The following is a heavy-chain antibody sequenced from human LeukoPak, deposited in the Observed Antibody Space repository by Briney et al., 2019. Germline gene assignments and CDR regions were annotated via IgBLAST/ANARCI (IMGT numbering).Heavy chain of an antibody. V-gene: IGHV3-30-3*01. Sequence: QPGGSLRLSCAASGFTFSSYAMHWVRQAPGKGLEWVAVISYDGSNKYYADSVKGRFTISRDNSKNTLYLQMNSLRAEDTAVYYCARDFHMNLDYWGQGTLVTVSS. J-gene: IGHJ4*02. CDR3: ARDFHMNLDY. CDR1: GFTFSSYA. CDR2: ISYDGSNK. D-gene: IGHD2-21*01.